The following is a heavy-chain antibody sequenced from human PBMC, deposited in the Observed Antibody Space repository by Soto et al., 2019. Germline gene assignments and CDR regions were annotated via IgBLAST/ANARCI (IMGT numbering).Heavy chain of an antibody. CDR3: AKDALGGELKAFDY. D-gene: IGHD1-26*01. J-gene: IGHJ4*02. V-gene: IGHV3-23*01. CDR1: GFTFSSYA. CDR2: ISGSGGGT. Sequence: GGSLRLSCVASGFTFSSYAMNWVRQAPGQGLEWVSAISGSGGGTYYADSVKGRFIISRDNSKNTLHLQMNSLRAEDTAVYYCAKDALGGELKAFDYWGQGTLVTVSS.